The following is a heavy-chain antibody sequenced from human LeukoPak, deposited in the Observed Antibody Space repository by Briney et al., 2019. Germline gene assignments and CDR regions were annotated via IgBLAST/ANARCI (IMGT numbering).Heavy chain of an antibody. J-gene: IGHJ4*02. Sequence: SVKVSCKASGGTFSSYAISWVRQAPGQGLEWMGGIIPIFGTANYAQKFQGRVTITADESTSTAYIELSSLRSEDTAVYYCARVGTTTGYYFDYWGQGTLVTVCS. CDR3: ARVGTTTGYYFDY. D-gene: IGHD1-1*01. CDR1: GGTFSSYA. V-gene: IGHV1-69*13. CDR2: IIPIFGTA.